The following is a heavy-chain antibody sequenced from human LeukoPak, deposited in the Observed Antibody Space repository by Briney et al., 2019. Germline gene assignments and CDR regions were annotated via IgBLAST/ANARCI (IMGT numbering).Heavy chain of an antibody. CDR2: IYYSGST. J-gene: IGHJ4*02. V-gene: IGHV4-4*07. D-gene: IGHD6-19*01. CDR1: GGSISSYY. Sequence: SETLSLTCTVSGGSISSYYWSWIRQPAGKGLEWIGSIYYSGSTYYNPSLKSRVTISVDTSKNQFSLKLSSVTAADTAVYYCAREDEYSSDNTGYWGQGTLVTVSS. CDR3: AREDEYSSDNTGY.